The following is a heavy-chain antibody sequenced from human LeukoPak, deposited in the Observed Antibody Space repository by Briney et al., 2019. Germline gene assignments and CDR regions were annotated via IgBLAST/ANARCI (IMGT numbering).Heavy chain of an antibody. J-gene: IGHJ4*02. V-gene: IGHV3-23*01. D-gene: IGHD3-22*01. CDR1: GFTFSSYA. Sequence: GGSLRLSCAASGFTFSSYAMSWVRQAPGKGLEWVSAISGSGGSTYYADSVKGRFTISRDNSKNTLYLQMNSLRAEDTAVYYCAKASHYDSSSPSFDYWGQGTLVTVSS. CDR2: ISGSGGST. CDR3: AKASHYDSSSPSFDY.